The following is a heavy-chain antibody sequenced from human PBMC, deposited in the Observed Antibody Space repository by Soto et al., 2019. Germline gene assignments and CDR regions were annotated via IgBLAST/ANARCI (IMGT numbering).Heavy chain of an antibody. J-gene: IGHJ3*02. CDR1: GYTLTELS. D-gene: IGHD3-22*01. CDR2: FDPEDGET. CDR3: ATGGSSGYYYWDAFDI. V-gene: IGHV1-24*01. Sequence: ASVKVSCKVSGYTLTELSMHWVRQAHGKGLEWMGGFDPEDGETIYAQKFQGRVTMTEDTSTDTAYMELSSLRSEDTAEYYCATGGSSGYYYWDAFDIWGQGTMVTVSS.